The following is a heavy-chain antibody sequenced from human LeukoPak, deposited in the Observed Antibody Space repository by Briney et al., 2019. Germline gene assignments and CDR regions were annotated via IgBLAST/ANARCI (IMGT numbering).Heavy chain of an antibody. J-gene: IGHJ5*02. CDR1: GFTFSSYG. CDR3: GKDWSEVEAADWFDP. D-gene: IGHD2-15*01. Sequence: GGSLRLSCAASGFTFSSYGMHWVRQAPGKGLEWVAVISYDGSNKSVKGRFTISRDNSKNTLYLQMNSLRAEDTAIYYCGKDWSEVEAADWFDPRGQGTLVTVSS. V-gene: IGHV3-30*18. CDR2: ISYDGSNK.